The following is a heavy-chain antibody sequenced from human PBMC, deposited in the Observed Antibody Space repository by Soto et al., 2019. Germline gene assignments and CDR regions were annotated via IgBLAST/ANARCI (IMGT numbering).Heavy chain of an antibody. CDR3: ARVRWDQPWVFDY. V-gene: IGHV4-34*01. Sequence: PSETLSLTCAVYGGSFSAYHWSWIRQPPGKGLEWIGEINHSGSTNYNPSLKSRVTISVDTSKNQFSLKLTSVTAADTAVYYCARVRWDQPWVFDYWGQGTLVTVSS. CDR1: GGSFSAYH. D-gene: IGHD1-26*01. J-gene: IGHJ4*02. CDR2: INHSGST.